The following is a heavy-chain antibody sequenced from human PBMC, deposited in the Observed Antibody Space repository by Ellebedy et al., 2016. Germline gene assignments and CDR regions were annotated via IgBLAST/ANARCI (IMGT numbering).Heavy chain of an antibody. CDR1: GGSISSYY. J-gene: IGHJ5*02. CDR2: IYTSGST. D-gene: IGHD3-10*01. Sequence: GSLRLSXTVSGGSISSYYWSWIRQPAGKGLEWIGRIYTSGSTNYNPSLKSRVTMSVDTSKNQFSLKLSSVTAADTAVYYCARVKPDDGSGSPAIGLWFDPWGQGTLVTVSS. V-gene: IGHV4-4*07. CDR3: ARVKPDDGSGSPAIGLWFDP.